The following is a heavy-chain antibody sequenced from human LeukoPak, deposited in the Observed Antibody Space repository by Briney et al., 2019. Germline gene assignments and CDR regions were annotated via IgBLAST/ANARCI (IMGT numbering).Heavy chain of an antibody. V-gene: IGHV3-53*01. CDR3: ARLYSSGWYYFDY. CDR2: IYSGGST. D-gene: IGHD6-19*01. Sequence: GGSVRLSCAASGFTVSSNYMSWVRQAPGKGLEWVSVIYSGGSTYYADSVKGRFTISRDNSKNTLYLQMNSLRAEDTAVYYCARLYSSGWYYFDYWGQGTLVTVSS. CDR1: GFTVSSNY. J-gene: IGHJ4*02.